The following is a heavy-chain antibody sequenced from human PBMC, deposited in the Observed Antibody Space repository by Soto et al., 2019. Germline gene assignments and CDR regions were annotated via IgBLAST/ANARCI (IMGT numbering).Heavy chain of an antibody. CDR1: GYTFTGYY. D-gene: IGHD4-4*01. Sequence: ASVKVSCKASGYTFTGYYMHWVRQAPGQGLEWMGWINPNSGGTNYAQKFQGRVTMTRDTSISTAYMELSRLRSDDTAVYYCARVKIPNLWVTNYTDYYFDLWGHGALVTVSS. V-gene: IGHV1-2*02. CDR2: INPNSGGT. J-gene: IGHJ4*01. CDR3: ARVKIPNLWVTNYTDYYFDL.